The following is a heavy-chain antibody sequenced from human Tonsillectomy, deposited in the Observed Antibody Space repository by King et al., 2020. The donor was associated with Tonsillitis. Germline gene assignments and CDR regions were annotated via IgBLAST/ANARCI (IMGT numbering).Heavy chain of an antibody. CDR2: IHPSGST. V-gene: IGHV4-39*01. J-gene: IGHJ6*03. CDR1: GGSISSSDYY. CDR3: ARHHPTAMGYYMDV. D-gene: IGHD5-18*01. Sequence: QLQESGPGLVKPSETLSLTCIVSGGSISSSDYYWGWIRQPPGKGLEWIGNIHPSGSTYFNPSLKSRVTIFVDTSKNQFSLKVSPVTAADTAVYYCARHHPTAMGYYMDVWGKGTTVTVSS.